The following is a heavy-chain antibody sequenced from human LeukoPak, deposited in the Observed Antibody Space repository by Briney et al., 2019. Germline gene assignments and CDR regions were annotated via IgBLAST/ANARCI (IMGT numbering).Heavy chain of an antibody. D-gene: IGHD6-13*01. J-gene: IGHJ6*03. V-gene: IGHV1-8*01. Sequence: ASVKVSCKASGYTFTSYDINWVRQATGQGLEWMGWMNPNSGNTGYAQKFQGRVTMTRNTSISTAYMELSSLRSEDTAVYYCARDPYSSSWYDYCYYYMDVWGKGTTVTVSS. CDR3: ARDPYSSSWYDYCYYYMDV. CDR2: MNPNSGNT. CDR1: GYTFTSYD.